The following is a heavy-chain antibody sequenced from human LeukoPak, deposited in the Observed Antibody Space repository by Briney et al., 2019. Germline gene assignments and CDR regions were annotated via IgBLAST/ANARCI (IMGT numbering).Heavy chain of an antibody. CDR3: ARDRGWNAAVAGTTYFDY. CDR1: GFTLTSNW. D-gene: IGHD6-19*01. CDR2: IKQDGSEK. Sequence: GSLRLSCAASGFTLTSNWMSWVRQAPGKGLEWVASIKQDGSEKHYVDSVKGRFTISRDNAKNSLYLQMNSPRAEDTAVYYCARDRGWNAAVAGTTYFDYWGQGTLVTVSS. J-gene: IGHJ4*02. V-gene: IGHV3-7*01.